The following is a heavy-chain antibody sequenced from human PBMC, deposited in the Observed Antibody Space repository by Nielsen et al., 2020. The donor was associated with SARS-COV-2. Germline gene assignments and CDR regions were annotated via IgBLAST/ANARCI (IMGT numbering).Heavy chain of an antibody. CDR2: INGHGSRT. J-gene: IGHJ4*02. CDR3: VRVRDDGYYYDTGPFDY. Sequence: GGSLRLSCAASGFSLSSHWMHWVRHAPGKGLVWVSRINGHGSRTNYADSVKGRFTISRDNTENTLYLQMNSLRADDTAVYYCVRVRDDGYYYDTGPFDYWGQGTLVTVSS. V-gene: IGHV3-74*01. D-gene: IGHD3-22*01. CDR1: GFSLSSHW.